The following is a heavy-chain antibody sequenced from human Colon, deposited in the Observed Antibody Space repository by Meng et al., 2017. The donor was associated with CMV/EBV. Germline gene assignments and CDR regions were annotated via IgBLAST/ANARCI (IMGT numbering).Heavy chain of an antibody. CDR1: GISIGSYE. CDR3: ATVVRFPGGRQYYYHGMDV. D-gene: IGHD3-3*01. Sequence: GASLKISCAASGISIGSYEMYWVRQAPGKGLEWVSYITSSGNTIHYADSLKGRFTISRDNVKNSLYLHMNSLRAEDTVVYYCATVVRFPGGRQYYYHGMDVWGQGTTVTVSS. V-gene: IGHV3-48*03. J-gene: IGHJ6*02. CDR2: ITSSGNTI.